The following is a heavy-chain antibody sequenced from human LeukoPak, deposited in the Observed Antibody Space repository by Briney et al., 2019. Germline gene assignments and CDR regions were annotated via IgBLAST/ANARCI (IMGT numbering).Heavy chain of an antibody. CDR1: GYTFTGFY. CDR2: INPNSGDT. J-gene: IGHJ2*01. Sequence: GASVKVSGKASGYTFTGFYMHWVRQAPGQGLEWMAWINPNSGDTKYAQKFQGRVTMTRDTSLSTVYMDLSRLTSGDTAVYYCARRVYYGSGSYSWYFDLWGRGTLVTVSS. D-gene: IGHD3-10*01. V-gene: IGHV1-2*02. CDR3: ARRVYYGSGSYSWYFDL.